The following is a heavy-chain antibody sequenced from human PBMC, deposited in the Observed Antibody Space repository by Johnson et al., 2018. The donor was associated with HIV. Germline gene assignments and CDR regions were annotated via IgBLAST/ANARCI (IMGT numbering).Heavy chain of an antibody. D-gene: IGHD6-19*01. Sequence: VQLVESGGGLVQPGGSLRLSCAASGFTFSNYAMSWVRQAPGKGLEWVSAISGSGANTYYSDSVKGRFTISRDNSKNTLYLQMNSLRAEDTALYYCARDLAGHNAFDIWGQGTMVTVSS. CDR2: ISGSGANT. CDR1: GFTFSNYA. V-gene: IGHV3-23*04. J-gene: IGHJ3*02. CDR3: ARDLAGHNAFDI.